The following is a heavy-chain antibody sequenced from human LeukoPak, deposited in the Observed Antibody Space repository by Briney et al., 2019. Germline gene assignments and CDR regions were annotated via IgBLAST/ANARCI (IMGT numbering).Heavy chain of an antibody. CDR3: SSHLLPVVFQEPNYNMDV. J-gene: IGHJ6*02. CDR1: GFTFSGSA. Sequence: GGSLKLSCAASGFTFSGSAFSWVRQASGKGLEWVGHIRSKAYNYATAYGASVRGRFTISRDDSKNTAYLQINSLKTEDTAVYYCSSHLLPVVFQEPNYNMDVWGQGTTVTVSS. CDR2: IRSKAYNYAT. V-gene: IGHV3-73*01. D-gene: IGHD2-15*01.